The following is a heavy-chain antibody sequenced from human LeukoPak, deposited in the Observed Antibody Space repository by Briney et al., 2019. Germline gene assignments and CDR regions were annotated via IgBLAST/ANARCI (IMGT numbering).Heavy chain of an antibody. J-gene: IGHJ4*02. CDR2: IYPGDSHA. CDR1: GYTFTSYW. Sequence: GESLKISCKASGYTFTSYWIGWVRQMPGKGLEWMAIIYPGDSHAIYSPSFQGQVTISADKSISTAYLQWSSLKASDTAMYYCARQEYSSGWIDYWGQGTLVTVSS. CDR3: ARQEYSSGWIDY. D-gene: IGHD6-19*01. V-gene: IGHV5-51*01.